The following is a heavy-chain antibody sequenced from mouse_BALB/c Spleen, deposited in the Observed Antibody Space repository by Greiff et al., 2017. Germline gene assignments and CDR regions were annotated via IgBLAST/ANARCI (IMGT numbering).Heavy chain of an antibody. J-gene: IGHJ1*01. CDR3: AREITTVPYWYFDV. CDR1: GYTFTSYV. D-gene: IGHD1-1*01. V-gene: IGHV1-14*01. CDR2: INPYNDGT. Sequence: EVKLMESGPELVKPGASVKMSCKASGYTFTSYVMHWVKQKPGQGLEWIGYINPYNDGTKYNEKFKGKATLTSDKSSSTAYMELSSLTSEDSAVYYCAREITTVPYWYFDVWGAGTTVTVSA.